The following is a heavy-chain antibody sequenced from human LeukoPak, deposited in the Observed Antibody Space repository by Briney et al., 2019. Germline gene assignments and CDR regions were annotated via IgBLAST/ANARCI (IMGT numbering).Heavy chain of an antibody. Sequence: SVTVSCKASVGTFSSYAISWVRQAPGQGLEWMGGIIPIFGTANYAQKFQGRVTITADESTSTAYMELSSLRSEDTAVYYCARGPLVPAYYYYYYYMDVWGKGTAVTVSS. J-gene: IGHJ6*03. CDR1: VGTFSSYA. D-gene: IGHD2-8*02. V-gene: IGHV1-69*01. CDR3: ARGPLVPAYYYYYYYMDV. CDR2: IIPIFGTA.